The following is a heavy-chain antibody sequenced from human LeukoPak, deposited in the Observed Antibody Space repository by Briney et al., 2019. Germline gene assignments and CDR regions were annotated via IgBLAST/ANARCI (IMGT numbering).Heavy chain of an antibody. J-gene: IGHJ4*02. V-gene: IGHV1-69*04. CDR2: IIPIFGIA. Sequence: GASVKVSCKASGGTFSSYAFSWVRQAPGQGLEWMGRIIPIFGIANYAQKFQGRVTITADKSTSTAYMELSSLRSEDTAMYYCARDTRARGFCSGGSCSFFDYWGQGTLVTVSS. CDR1: GGTFSSYA. D-gene: IGHD2-15*01. CDR3: ARDTRARGFCSGGSCSFFDY.